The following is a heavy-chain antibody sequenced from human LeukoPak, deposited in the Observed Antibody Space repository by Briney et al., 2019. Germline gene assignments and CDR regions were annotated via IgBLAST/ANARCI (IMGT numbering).Heavy chain of an antibody. CDR2: LYHSDSA. J-gene: IGHJ6*03. V-gene: IGHV4-38-2*01. CDR1: GYSIRNGYY. CDR3: ARQHDSYYYYYIDV. Sequence: SETLSLTCAVSGYSIRNGYYWVWIRQPPGRGLEWIGSLYHSDSAYYNTSLRSRVSMSVDTSKNQFSLTLGFVTAADTAVYYCARQHDSYYYYYIDVWGSGTTVTVSS.